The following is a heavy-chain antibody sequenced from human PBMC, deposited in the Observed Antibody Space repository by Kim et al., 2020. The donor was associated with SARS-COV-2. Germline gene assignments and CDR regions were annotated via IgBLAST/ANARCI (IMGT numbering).Heavy chain of an antibody. J-gene: IGHJ5*02. CDR3: ARVGLWFGEFSTNWFDP. V-gene: IGHV4-4*02. D-gene: IGHD3-10*01. Sequence: LKSRVTISVDKSKNQFSLKLSSVTAADTAVYYCARVGLWFGEFSTNWFDPWGQGTLVTVSS.